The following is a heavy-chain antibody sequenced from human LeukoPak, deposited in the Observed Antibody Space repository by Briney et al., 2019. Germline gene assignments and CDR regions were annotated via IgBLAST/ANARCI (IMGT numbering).Heavy chain of an antibody. D-gene: IGHD3-9*01. V-gene: IGHV1-69*05. CDR3: SREGPYDIVTNWFDP. CDR1: GGTFSSYA. CDR2: MIPIFGTA. J-gene: IGHJ5*02. Sequence: SVKDSCKDSGGTFSSYAISWVRQAPGQGLEWMGRMIPIFGTANYAQKCQGRVTITTAESTSKANMELSSLRSEDTAVYYGSREGPYDIVTNWFDPWGQGTLVTVSS.